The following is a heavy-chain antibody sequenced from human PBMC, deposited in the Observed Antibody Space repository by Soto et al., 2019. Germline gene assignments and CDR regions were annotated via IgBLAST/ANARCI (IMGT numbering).Heavy chain of an antibody. CDR1: GYTFANYA. D-gene: IGHD3-16*01. V-gene: IGHV1-3*04. J-gene: IGHJ5*02. CDR3: AREGALGGPNWFDP. CDR2: INTGNART. Sequence: ASVKVSCKASGYTFANYALHWLRQAPGQRLEWMGWINTGNARTQYSQTFQDRITITRDTSATTAYMEIGSLASEDTAVYYCAREGALGGPNWFDPWGQGTLVTVSS.